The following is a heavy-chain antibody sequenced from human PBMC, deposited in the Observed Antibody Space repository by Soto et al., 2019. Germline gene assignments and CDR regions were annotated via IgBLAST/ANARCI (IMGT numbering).Heavy chain of an antibody. D-gene: IGHD1-7*01. V-gene: IGHV4-34*01. J-gene: IGHJ6*02. CDR3: ARGGRGWTNYPYYYYYGMDV. CDR2: ITDSGDT. Sequence: PSETLSLTCTGLGGSFSGYYSTWIRQPPGKGLEWIGEITDSGDTNFNPSLKSRVTISVDTSMIHFSLKLSSVTAADTAVYYCARGGRGWTNYPYYYYYGMDVWGQGTTVTVSS. CDR1: GGSFSGYY.